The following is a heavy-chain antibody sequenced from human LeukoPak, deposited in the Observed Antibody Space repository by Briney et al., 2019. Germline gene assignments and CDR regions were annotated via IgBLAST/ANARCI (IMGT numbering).Heavy chain of an antibody. CDR1: GFTVSSYE. CDR2: IWYDGSNE. V-gene: IGHV3-33*08. Sequence: PGGSLRLSCAASGFTVSSYEMNWVRQAPGKGLEWVAVIWYDGSNEYCADSVKGRFTISRDNSKNTLYLQMNSLRAEDTAVYYCARDHEWGRAYFDYWGQGTLVTVSS. D-gene: IGHD1-26*01. CDR3: ARDHEWGRAYFDY. J-gene: IGHJ4*02.